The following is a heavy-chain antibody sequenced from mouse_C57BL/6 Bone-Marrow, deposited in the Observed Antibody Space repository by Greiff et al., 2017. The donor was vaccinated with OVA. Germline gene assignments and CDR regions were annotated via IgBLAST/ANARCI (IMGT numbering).Heavy chain of an antibody. J-gene: IGHJ1*03. Sequence: LQRSGAELGRPGSSVKLSCKDSYFAFMASALHWVKQSPGHGLEWIGSFTMYSDATEYSEHFKGKATLTAHTSTRKAYMDLSSLAYVDSAVYYCARDWYFDVWGTGTTVTVSS. CDR1: YFAFMASA. CDR2: FTMYSDAT. CDR3: ARDWYFDV. V-gene: IGHV1-49*01.